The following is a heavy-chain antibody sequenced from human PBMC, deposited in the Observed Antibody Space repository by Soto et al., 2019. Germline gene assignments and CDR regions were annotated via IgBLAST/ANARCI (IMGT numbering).Heavy chain of an antibody. J-gene: IGHJ6*03. V-gene: IGHV1-18*01. Sequence: SAKLTCKASGYTFTSNCISWARQATGQGLEWMGWISAYNGNTNYAQKLQGRVTMTTDTSTSTAYMELRSLRSDDTAVYYCARDWRLSFFNYYYMDVWGKGTTVTVSS. CDR3: ARDWRLSFFNYYYMDV. CDR2: ISAYNGNT. CDR1: GYTFTSNC.